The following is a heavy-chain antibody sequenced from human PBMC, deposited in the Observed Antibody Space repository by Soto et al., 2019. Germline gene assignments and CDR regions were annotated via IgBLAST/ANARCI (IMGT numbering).Heavy chain of an antibody. CDR1: GFTFSTYA. D-gene: IGHD3-22*01. CDR2: ISGSGGAT. V-gene: IGHV3-23*01. J-gene: IGHJ4*02. Sequence: PGGSLRLSCTASGFTFSTYAMNWVRQAPGKGLEWVSVISGSGGATYYTDSVKGRFTISRDNSKNTLYLQMNSLRAEDTALYYCARHMQYYSDNSAYSFDYWGQGTLVTVSS. CDR3: ARHMQYYSDNSAYSFDY.